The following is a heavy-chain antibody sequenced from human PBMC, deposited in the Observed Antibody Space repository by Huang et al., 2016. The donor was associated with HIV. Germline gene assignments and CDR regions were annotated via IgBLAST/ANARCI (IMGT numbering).Heavy chain of an antibody. CDR3: VKERGSSRARSSFDF. J-gene: IGHJ3*01. Sequence: QVRLVESGGGVVQPGASLTLSGSASVFPFSAYGMDWGRQAPGKGVELVSFIRYDGNNDYVIGSVKGRFTISRDNSNSTLYLRMNSLRPEDTAVYYCVKERGSSRARSSFDFWGQGTSVIVSS. CDR2: IRYDGNND. D-gene: IGHD6-13*01. CDR1: VFPFSAYG. V-gene: IGHV3-30*02.